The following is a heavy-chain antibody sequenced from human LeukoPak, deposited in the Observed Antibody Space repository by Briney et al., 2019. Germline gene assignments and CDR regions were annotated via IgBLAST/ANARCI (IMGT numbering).Heavy chain of an antibody. Sequence: SETLSLTCTVSGGSISSGSYYWSWIRQPAGKGLEWIGRIYTSESTNYNPSLKSRATISVGTSKNQFSLELRSVTAADTGVYYWARERLAMVRGVIPKEAWGWFDPWGQGTLVTVSS. J-gene: IGHJ5*02. CDR1: GGSISSGSYY. CDR2: IYTSEST. CDR3: ARERLAMVRGVIPKEAWGWFDP. D-gene: IGHD3-10*01. V-gene: IGHV4-61*02.